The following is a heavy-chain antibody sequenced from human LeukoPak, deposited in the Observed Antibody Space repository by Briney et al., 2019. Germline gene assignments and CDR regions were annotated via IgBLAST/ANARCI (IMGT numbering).Heavy chain of an antibody. CDR1: GFTFSSHQ. J-gene: IGHJ3*02. D-gene: IGHD1-7*01. CDR2: ISGNGGNT. CDR3: ARRFSGVNYGAYDM. V-gene: IGHV3-64*01. Sequence: GRSLRLSCAASGFTFSSHQMHWVRQAPGKGLEYVSAISGNGGNTYYANSAKGRFTISRDNSKNTLYLQMGSLRPEDMAVYYCARRFSGVNYGAYDMWGQGTMVTVSS.